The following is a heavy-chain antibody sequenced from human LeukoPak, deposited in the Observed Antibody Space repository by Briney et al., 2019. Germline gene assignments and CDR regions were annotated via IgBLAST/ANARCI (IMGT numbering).Heavy chain of an antibody. CDR2: ISSSGSTI. J-gene: IGHJ4*02. V-gene: IGHV3-11*04. D-gene: IGHD6-6*01. Sequence: GGSLRLSCAASGFTFSDYYTSWIRQAPGKGLEWVSYISSSGSTIYYADSVKGRFTISRDNAKNSLYLQMNSLRAEDTAVYYCARRQLAAWSRDFDYWGQGTLVTVSS. CDR3: ARRQLAAWSRDFDY. CDR1: GFTFSDYY.